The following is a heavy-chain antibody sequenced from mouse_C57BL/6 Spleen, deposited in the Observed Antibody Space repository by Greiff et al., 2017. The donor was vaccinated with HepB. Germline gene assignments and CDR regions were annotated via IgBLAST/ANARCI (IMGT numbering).Heavy chain of an antibody. Sequence: EVQLVESGGGLVKPGGSLKLSCAASGFTFSDYGMHWVRQAPEKGLEWVAYISSGSSTIYYADTVKGRFTISRDNAKNTLFLQMTSLRSEDTAMYYCARGLGRGYFDVWGTGTTVTVS. CDR2: ISSGSSTI. CDR1: GFTFSDYG. J-gene: IGHJ1*03. D-gene: IGHD4-1*01. CDR3: ARGLGRGYFDV. V-gene: IGHV5-17*01.